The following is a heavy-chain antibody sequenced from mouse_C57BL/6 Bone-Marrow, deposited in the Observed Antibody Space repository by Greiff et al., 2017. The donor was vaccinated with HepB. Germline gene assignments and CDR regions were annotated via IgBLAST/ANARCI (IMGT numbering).Heavy chain of an antibody. CDR2: IDPENGDT. CDR3: TAFITTVVAAFAY. V-gene: IGHV14-4*01. Sequence: VQLKQSGAELVRPGASVKLSCTASGFNFKDYYMHWVKQRPEQGLEWIGRIDPENGDTEYASKFQDKATLTAETSTNTAYLQISSLTSEDTAVYYCTAFITTVVAAFAYWGQGTLVTVSA. D-gene: IGHD1-1*01. J-gene: IGHJ3*01. CDR1: GFNFKDYY.